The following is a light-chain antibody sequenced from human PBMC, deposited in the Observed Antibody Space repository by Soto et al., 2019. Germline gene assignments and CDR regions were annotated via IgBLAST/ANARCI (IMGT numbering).Light chain of an antibody. CDR1: QSLLHSDGKTY. J-gene: IGKJ3*01. Sequence: EIMLTQTPLSLSVTPGQPASISCKSSQSLLHSDGKTYLYWYLQRPGQPPHLLLYEVSNRFSGVSDRDSGSGSGTDFTLKISRVEAEDVVVYYCMQAIQFPLFAFGPGTKVDIK. V-gene: IGKV2D-29*01. CDR2: EVS. CDR3: MQAIQFPLFA.